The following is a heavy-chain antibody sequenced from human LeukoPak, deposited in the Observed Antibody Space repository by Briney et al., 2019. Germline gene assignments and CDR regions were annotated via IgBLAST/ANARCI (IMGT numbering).Heavy chain of an antibody. D-gene: IGHD1-1*01. J-gene: IGHJ4*02. V-gene: IGHV3-74*01. Sequence: GSLRLSCAASGFRFSGYWMHWVRQAPGKGLVWVSRIKNDGSSTSYVDSVKGRFTISRDNAANTVFLQMNSLRAEDTAVYYCASRRDDETGYWGQGTLVTVSS. CDR3: ASRRDDETGY. CDR1: GFRFSGYW. CDR2: IKNDGSST.